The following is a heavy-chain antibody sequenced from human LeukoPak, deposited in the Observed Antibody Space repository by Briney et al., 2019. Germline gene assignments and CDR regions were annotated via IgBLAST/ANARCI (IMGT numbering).Heavy chain of an antibody. J-gene: IGHJ4*02. D-gene: IGHD5-24*01. CDR2: IWYDGSNK. CDR1: GFTFSSYG. V-gene: IGHV3-33*06. CDR3: AKNRDYYNYLDY. Sequence: GGSLRLSCAASGFTFSSYGMHWVRQAPGKGLEWVAVIWYDGSNKYSADSVKGRFTISRDNSKNTLYLQMNSLRVEDTAVYYCAKNRDYYNYLDYWGQGTLVTVSS.